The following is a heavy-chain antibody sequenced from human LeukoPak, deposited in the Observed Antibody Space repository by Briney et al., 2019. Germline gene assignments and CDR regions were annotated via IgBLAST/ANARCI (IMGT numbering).Heavy chain of an antibody. V-gene: IGHV3-23*01. CDR3: TGYSSGWSKVRFDY. CDR2: ISGSGGST. Sequence: PGGSLRLSCAASGFTFSSYAMSWVRQAPGKGLEWVSAISGSGGSTYYADSVKGRFTISRDNSKNTLYLQMNSLRAEDTAVYYCTGYSSGWSKVRFDYWGQGTLVTVSS. J-gene: IGHJ4*02. CDR1: GFTFSSYA. D-gene: IGHD6-19*01.